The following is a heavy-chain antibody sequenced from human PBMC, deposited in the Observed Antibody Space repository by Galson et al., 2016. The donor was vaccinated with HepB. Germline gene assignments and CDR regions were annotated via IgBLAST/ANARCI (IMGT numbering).Heavy chain of an antibody. CDR3: ARSDYCYDSGIPGYYYGMDV. J-gene: IGHJ6*02. Sequence: SVKVSCKASGYTFTSYGTSWVRQAPGQGLEWMGWISTYNGNTNYAQKLQGRVTMTTDTSTSTAYMELRSLRSDDTAVYYCARSDYCYDSGIPGYYYGMDVWGQGTTVTVSS. D-gene: IGHD3-10*01. CDR1: GYTFTSYG. V-gene: IGHV1-18*04. CDR2: ISTYNGNT.